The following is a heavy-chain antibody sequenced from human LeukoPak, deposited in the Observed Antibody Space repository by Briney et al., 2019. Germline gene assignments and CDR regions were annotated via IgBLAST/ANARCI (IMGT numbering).Heavy chain of an antibody. CDR2: IKQ. Sequence: GGSLRLSCAASGFRFSRYWMSWVRQAPGKGLEWVAHIKQDVDSVKGRFTISRDNAKNSLYLQIDSLRPEDTAVYFCARTSFYSFDSWGQGTLVTVSS. D-gene: IGHD2/OR15-2a*01. CDR1: GFRFSRYW. J-gene: IGHJ4*02. CDR3: ARTSFYSFDS. V-gene: IGHV3-7*01.